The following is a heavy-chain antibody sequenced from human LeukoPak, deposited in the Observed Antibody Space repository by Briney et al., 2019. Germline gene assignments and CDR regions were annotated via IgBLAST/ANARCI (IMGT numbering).Heavy chain of an antibody. CDR3: AKESPPDILTGYYTGFES. CDR2: IYYSGSS. CDR1: GGSFNRYF. D-gene: IGHD3-9*01. V-gene: IGHV4-59*01. Sequence: PSETLSLTCTVSGGSFNRYFWNWIRQPPGKGLEWVGFIYYSGSSNYNPSLESRVTISVDTSKNQFSLRLSSLTAADTAVYYCAKESPPDILTGYYTGFESWGQGILVTVSS. J-gene: IGHJ4*02.